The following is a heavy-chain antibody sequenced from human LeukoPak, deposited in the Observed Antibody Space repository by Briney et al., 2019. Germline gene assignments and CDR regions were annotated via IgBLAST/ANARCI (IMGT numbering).Heavy chain of an antibody. CDR3: AREMGGVWYDSSGYYDY. V-gene: IGHV3-74*01. CDR1: GFTFSGFW. D-gene: IGHD3-22*01. CDR2: INGDGSET. Sequence: PGGSLRLSCAASGFTFSGFWMHWVRQAPGKGLVWVSHINGDGSETSYADSVKGRFTISRDNAKNTLYLQMNSLRAEDTAVYYCAREMGGVWYDSSGYYDYWGQGTLVTVSS. J-gene: IGHJ4*02.